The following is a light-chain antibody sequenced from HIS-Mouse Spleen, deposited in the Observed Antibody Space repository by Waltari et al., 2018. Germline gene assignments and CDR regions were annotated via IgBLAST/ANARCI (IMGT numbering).Light chain of an antibody. J-gene: IGLJ2*01. CDR2: EGS. V-gene: IGLV2-23*01. Sequence: QSALTQPASVSGSPGQSITISCTGTSSDVGSYNLVSWYQQNPGKAPKLSIDEGSKRPSGVSNRFSGSKSGNTASLTISGLQAEDEADYYCCSYAGSSPYVVFGGGTKLTVL. CDR3: CSYAGSSPYVV. CDR1: SSDVGSYNL.